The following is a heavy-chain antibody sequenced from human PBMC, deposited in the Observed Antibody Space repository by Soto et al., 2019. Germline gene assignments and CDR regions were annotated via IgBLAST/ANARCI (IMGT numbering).Heavy chain of an antibody. J-gene: IGHJ3*02. D-gene: IGHD2-15*01. V-gene: IGHV4-4*02. CDR2: NYHGGTT. CDR1: GGSISSSNW. CDR3: ERDGVVAATYCAFDI. Sequence: QVQLQESGPGLVKPSGTLSLTCAVSGGSISSSNWWCWVRQPPGERLEWIGENYHGGTTNYNPSLHRSVPVAVDKCKNQCSLKRSAVTAAYTAVKYCERDGVVAATYCAFDIWGQGTMVTVSS.